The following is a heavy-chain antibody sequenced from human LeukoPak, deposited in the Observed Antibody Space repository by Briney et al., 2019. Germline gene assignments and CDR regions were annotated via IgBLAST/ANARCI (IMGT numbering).Heavy chain of an antibody. J-gene: IGHJ4*02. D-gene: IGHD3-3*01. V-gene: IGHV3-11*04. Sequence: GGSLRLSCAASGFTFSDCYMSWIRQAPGKGLEWISYISTRGTTIYYADSVRGRFTISRDNANNSLFLQMNSLRAEDTAVYYCATVQFLEWLPDWGQGILVTVSP. CDR1: GFTFSDCY. CDR3: ATVQFLEWLPD. CDR2: ISTRGTTI.